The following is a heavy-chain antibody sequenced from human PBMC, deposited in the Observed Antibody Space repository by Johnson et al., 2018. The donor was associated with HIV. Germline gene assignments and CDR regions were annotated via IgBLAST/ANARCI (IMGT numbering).Heavy chain of an antibody. V-gene: IGHV3-74*01. CDR1: GFTFSSYW. CDR3: AKDGMGGNYWYAFDI. J-gene: IGHJ3*02. Sequence: EVQLVESGGGLVQPGGSLRLSCAASGFTFSSYWMHWVRQAPGKGLVWVSRINSDGSSTSYADSVKGRFTISRDNAKKSLYLQMNSLRAEDTAVYYCAKDGMGGNYWYAFDIWGQGTMVTVSS. CDR2: INSDGSST. D-gene: IGHD1-26*01.